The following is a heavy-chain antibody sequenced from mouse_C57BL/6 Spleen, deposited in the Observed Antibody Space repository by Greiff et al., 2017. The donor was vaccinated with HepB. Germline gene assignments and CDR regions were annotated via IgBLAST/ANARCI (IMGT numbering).Heavy chain of an antibody. CDR2: ISSGGDYI. Sequence: EVKVVESGEGLVKPGGSLKLSCAASGFTFSSYAMSWVRQTPEKRLEWVAYISSGGDYIYYADTVKGRFTISRDNARNTLYLQMSSLKSEDTAMYYWTRELNYYGSSYEAMDYWGQGTSVTVSS. D-gene: IGHD1-1*01. V-gene: IGHV5-9-1*02. CDR3: TRELNYYGSSYEAMDY. J-gene: IGHJ4*01. CDR1: GFTFSSYA.